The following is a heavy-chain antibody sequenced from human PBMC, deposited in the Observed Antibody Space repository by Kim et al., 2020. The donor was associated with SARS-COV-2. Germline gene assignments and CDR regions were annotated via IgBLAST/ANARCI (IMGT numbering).Heavy chain of an antibody. D-gene: IGHD2-15*01. CDR1: GFTFRSQY. CDR2: ISGDGSGT. CDR3: ATETWYRFDY. Sequence: GGSLRLSCAASGFTFRSQYMSWVRQAPGKGLEWVATISGDGSGTSYADSVKGRFTISRDNAKNSLYVQMTSLRAEDTAIYYCATETWYRFDYGGQGILVT. V-gene: IGHV3-7*01. J-gene: IGHJ4*02.